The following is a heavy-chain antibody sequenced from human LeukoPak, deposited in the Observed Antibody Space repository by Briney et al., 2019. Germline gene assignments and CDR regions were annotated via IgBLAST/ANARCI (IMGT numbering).Heavy chain of an antibody. V-gene: IGHV6-1*01. Sequence: SQTLSLTCAISGDIVSSNSAAWNWIRQAPSRGRESQGRTYYRFKWYNDYAVSVKSRITIDPNTSKNQFSLQLNSVTPEDTAVYYCARESSSGWSTPSLGYWGQGTLVTVSS. D-gene: IGHD6-19*01. CDR3: ARESSSGWSTPSLGY. CDR1: GDIVSSNSAA. J-gene: IGHJ4*02. CDR2: TYYRFKWYN.